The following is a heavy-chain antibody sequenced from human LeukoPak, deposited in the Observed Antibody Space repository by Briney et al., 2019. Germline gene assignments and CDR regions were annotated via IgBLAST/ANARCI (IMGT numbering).Heavy chain of an antibody. CDR2: IYYSGST. Sequence: SETLSLTCTVSGGSISSGDYYWSWIRQPPGKGLEWIGYIYYSGSTYYNPSLKSRVTISVDTSKNQFSLKLSSVTAADTAVYYCARVDYDFWSGYSHYYYYMDVWGKGTTVTVSS. CDR3: ARVDYDFWSGYSHYYYYMDV. J-gene: IGHJ6*03. D-gene: IGHD3-3*01. CDR1: GGSISSGDYY. V-gene: IGHV4-30-4*02.